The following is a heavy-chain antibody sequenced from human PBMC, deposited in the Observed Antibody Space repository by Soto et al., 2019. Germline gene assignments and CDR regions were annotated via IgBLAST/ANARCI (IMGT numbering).Heavy chain of an antibody. CDR1: GGSISSSSYY. CDR2: IYYSGST. V-gene: IGHV4-39*01. CDR3: ARHTPAISISDH. J-gene: IGHJ4*02. D-gene: IGHD2-15*01. Sequence: LSLTCTVSGGSISSSSYYWGWIRQPPGKGLEWIGSIYYSGSTYYNPSLKSRVTISVDTSKNQFSLKLSSVTAADTAVYYCARHTPAISISDHWGQGTLVPVSS.